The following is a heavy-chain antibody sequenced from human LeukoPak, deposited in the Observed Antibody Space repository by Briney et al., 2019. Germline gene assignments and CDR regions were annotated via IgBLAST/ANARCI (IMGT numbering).Heavy chain of an antibody. Sequence: GGSLRLSCAASGFTFSSYSMNWVRQAPGKGLEWVSYISSSSSTKYYADSVKGRFTISRDNAKNSLHLQMNSLRAEDTAVYYCARGEIYYDFWSGYFDYWGQGTLVTVSS. CDR2: ISSSSSTK. V-gene: IGHV3-48*01. J-gene: IGHJ4*02. CDR3: ARGEIYYDFWSGYFDY. CDR1: GFTFSSYS. D-gene: IGHD3-3*01.